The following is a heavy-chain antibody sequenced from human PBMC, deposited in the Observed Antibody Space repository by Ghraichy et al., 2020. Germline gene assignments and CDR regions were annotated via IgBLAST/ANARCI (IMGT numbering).Heavy chain of an antibody. CDR2: ISVYNGNA. CDR1: GYTFTSYG. D-gene: IGHD1-7*01. J-gene: IGHJ4*02. V-gene: IGHV1-18*01. Sequence: GESLNISCKASGYTFTSYGISWVRQAPGQGLEWMGWISVYNGNANYAQKLQGRVTLTTDTSTSTAYMELRSLRSDDTAVYYCARDWDYEFDYWGQGTLVTVSS. CDR3: ARDWDYEFDY.